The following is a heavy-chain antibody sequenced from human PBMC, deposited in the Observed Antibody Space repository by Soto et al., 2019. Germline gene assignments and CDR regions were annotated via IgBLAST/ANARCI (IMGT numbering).Heavy chain of an antibody. D-gene: IGHD2-15*01. Sequence: GESLKISWTGSGYSFTIYLIGWVRQMHGKGLEWMGIIYPGDSDTRYSPSFQGQVTISADKSISTAYLQWSNLKASDTAMYYCARITSAANYYYYYMDVWGKGTTVTVSS. V-gene: IGHV5-51*01. J-gene: IGHJ6*03. CDR1: GYSFTIYL. CDR3: ARITSAANYYYYYMDV. CDR2: IYPGDSDT.